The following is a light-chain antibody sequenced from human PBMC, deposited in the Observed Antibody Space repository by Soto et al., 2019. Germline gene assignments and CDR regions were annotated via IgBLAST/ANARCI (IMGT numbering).Light chain of an antibody. CDR3: CSYAGSSTFV. CDR2: EGN. V-gene: IGLV2-23*01. J-gene: IGLJ1*01. Sequence: QSALTQPASVSGSPGQSITIPCTGTSSDVGSYNLVSWYQQYPGKAPKLMIYEGNKRPSGVSNRFSGSKSGNTASLTISGLQAEDEADYYCCSYAGSSTFVFGTGTKVTVL. CDR1: SSDVGSYNL.